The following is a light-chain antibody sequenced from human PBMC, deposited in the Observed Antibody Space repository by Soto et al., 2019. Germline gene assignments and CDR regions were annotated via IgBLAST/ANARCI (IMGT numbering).Light chain of an antibody. CDR3: QVWDSSTSSYV. Sequence: SYELTQPLSVSVALGQTTRITCGGNNIGSKNVHWYQQKPGQAPVLVMYRDSNRPSGIPERFSGSNSGNTATLTISRAQAGDEADYYCQVWDSSTSSYVFGTRTKLTVL. J-gene: IGLJ1*01. CDR2: RDS. CDR1: NIGSKN. V-gene: IGLV3-9*01.